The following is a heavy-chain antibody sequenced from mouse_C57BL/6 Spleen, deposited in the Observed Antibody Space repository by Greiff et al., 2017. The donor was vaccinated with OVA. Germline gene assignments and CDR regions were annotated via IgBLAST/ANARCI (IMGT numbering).Heavy chain of an antibody. J-gene: IGHJ2*01. CDR3: ARDPYFDY. Sequence: VQLKESGPVLVKPGASVKMSCKASGYTFTDYYMNWVKQSHGKSLEWIGVINPYNGGTSYNQKFKGKATLTVDKSSSTAYMELNSLTSEDSAVYYCARDPYFDYWGQGTTLTVSS. CDR2: INPYNGGT. V-gene: IGHV1-19*01. CDR1: GYTFTDYY.